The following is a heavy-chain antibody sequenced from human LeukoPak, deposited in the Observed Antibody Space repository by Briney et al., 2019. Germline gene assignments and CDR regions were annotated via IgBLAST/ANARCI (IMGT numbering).Heavy chain of an antibody. D-gene: IGHD6-19*01. V-gene: IGHV3-48*04. CDR1: GFTFSSYS. CDR2: ISSSSSTI. CDR3: ARDHRYSSGWYGDY. J-gene: IGHJ4*02. Sequence: GGSLRLSCAASGFTFSSYSMNWVRQAPGKGLEWVSHISSSSSTIYYADSVKGRFTISRDNAKNSLYLQMNSLRAEDTAVYYCARDHRYSSGWYGDYWGQGTLVTVSS.